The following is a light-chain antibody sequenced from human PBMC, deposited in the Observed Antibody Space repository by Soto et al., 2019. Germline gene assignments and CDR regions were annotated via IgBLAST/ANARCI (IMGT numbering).Light chain of an antibody. CDR1: SSDVGGYNY. CDR3: SSYGSTSTRYV. J-gene: IGLJ1*01. Sequence: QSALTQPASVSGSPGQSITISCTGTSSDVGGYNYVSWHQQHPGKAPKLMIYEVSNRPSGVSNRFSGSKSGNTASLTISGLQAEEEADYFCSSYGSTSTRYVFGTGTKVTVL. V-gene: IGLV2-14*01. CDR2: EVS.